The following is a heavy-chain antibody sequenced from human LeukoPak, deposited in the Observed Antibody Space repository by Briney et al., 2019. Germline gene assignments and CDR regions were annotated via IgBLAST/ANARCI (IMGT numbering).Heavy chain of an antibody. J-gene: IGHJ4*02. CDR2: ISPYNGNT. D-gene: IGHD3-10*01. CDR3: TRDGILDFGGV. Sequence: ASVKVSCKASGYTFSTYGISWVRQAPGQGLEWMGWISPYNGNTKYAQKLQGRLTMTTDTSSSTAYMELRSLRSDDTALYFCTRDGILDFGGVWGQGTLVTVSS. CDR1: GYTFSTYG. V-gene: IGHV1-18*01.